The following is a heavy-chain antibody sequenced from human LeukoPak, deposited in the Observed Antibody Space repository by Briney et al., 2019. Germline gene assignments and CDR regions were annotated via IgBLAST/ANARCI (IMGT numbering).Heavy chain of an antibody. CDR3: ATLATSPSYYDN. V-gene: IGHV1-69*06. J-gene: IGHJ4*02. CDR2: IIPIFGTA. Sequence: SVKVSCKASGGTFSSYAISWVRQAPGQGLEWMGGIIPIFGTANYAQKFQGRVTMTEDTSTDTAYMELSSLRSEDTAVYYCATLATSPSYYDNWGQGALVAVSS. CDR1: GGTFSSYA. D-gene: IGHD3-9*01.